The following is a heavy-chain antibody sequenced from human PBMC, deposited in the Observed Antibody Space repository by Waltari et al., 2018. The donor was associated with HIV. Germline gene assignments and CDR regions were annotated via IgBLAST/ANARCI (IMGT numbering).Heavy chain of an antibody. J-gene: IGHJ4*02. CDR3: VRAGYSSGWCFDY. D-gene: IGHD6-19*01. CDR2: IYYSGST. Sequence: QVQLQESGPGLVKPSETLSLTCTVSGGSISSYYWSWIRQPPGKGLAWIGYIYYSGSTNYNPSLKSRVTIAVDTSKNQCSLKLSSVTAADTAVYYCVRAGYSSGWCFDYWGQGTLVTVSS. CDR1: GGSISSYY. V-gene: IGHV4-59*01.